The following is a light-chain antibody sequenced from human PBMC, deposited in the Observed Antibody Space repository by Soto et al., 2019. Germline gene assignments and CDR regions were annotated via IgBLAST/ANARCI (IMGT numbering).Light chain of an antibody. V-gene: IGKV3-15*01. Sequence: EIVMTQSPATLSVSPGERATLSCRASRSVSNNYLAWYQQKPGQAPRLLIDSASTRATGIPARFSGSGSGTEFTLTISSLQSEDFALYYCQQYNFWPLTFGQGTKVDI. CDR3: QQYNFWPLT. J-gene: IGKJ1*01. CDR1: RSVSNN. CDR2: SAS.